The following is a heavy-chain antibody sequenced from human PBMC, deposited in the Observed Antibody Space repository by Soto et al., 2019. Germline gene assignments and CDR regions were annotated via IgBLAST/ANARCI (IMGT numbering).Heavy chain of an antibody. CDR1: GYTFTSYG. CDR3: ESSSGSAFWFDP. CDR2: ISAYNGNT. V-gene: IGHV1-18*01. J-gene: IGHJ5*02. D-gene: IGHD6-6*01. Sequence: QVQLVQSGAEVKKHGASVKVSCKASGYTFTSYGISWVRQAPGQGLEWMGWISAYNGNTNYAQKLQGRVTMTTDTSTSLAYMELRSLRSDDTAVYSCESSSGSAFWFDPWGQVTLVTVSS.